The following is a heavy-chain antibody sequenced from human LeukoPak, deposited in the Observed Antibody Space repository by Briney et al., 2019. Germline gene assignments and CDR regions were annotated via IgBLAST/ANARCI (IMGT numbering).Heavy chain of an antibody. CDR3: AKFGERGSYYYHYYYMDV. Sequence: LPGGSLRLSCAASGFTFSSYAMSWVRQAPGKGLEWVSTITNSDHDTYYADSVKGRFTISRDSSKNTLCLQMNSLRAEDTAVYYCAKFGERGSYYYHYYYMDVWGKGTTVTVSS. CDR2: ITNSDHDT. D-gene: IGHD3-10*01. CDR1: GFTFSSYA. J-gene: IGHJ6*03. V-gene: IGHV3-23*01.